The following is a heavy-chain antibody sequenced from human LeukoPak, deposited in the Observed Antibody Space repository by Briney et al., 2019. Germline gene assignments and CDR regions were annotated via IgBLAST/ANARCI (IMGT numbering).Heavy chain of an antibody. CDR2: LYYSGIT. Sequence: SETLCLTCTVSGGSIRSYYWSWIRQPPGKGLEWIGYLYYSGITNYNPSLKSRVTISVDTSKKQFSLKLSSVTAADTAVYYCASFSGSYYDDWGQGTLVTVSS. CDR3: ASFSGSYYDD. CDR1: GGSIRSYY. D-gene: IGHD1-26*01. J-gene: IGHJ4*02. V-gene: IGHV4-59*01.